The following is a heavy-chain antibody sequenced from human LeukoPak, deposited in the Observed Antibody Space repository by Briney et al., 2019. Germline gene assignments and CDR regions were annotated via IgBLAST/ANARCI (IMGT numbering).Heavy chain of an antibody. CDR3: ARVRVGYSYGRWFDP. V-gene: IGHV1-18*01. Sequence: ASVKVSCKASGYTFTSYGISWVRQAPGQGLEWMGWISAYNGNTNYAQKFQGRVTMTRDTSISTAYMELSRLRSDDTAVYYCARVRVGYSYGRWFDPWGQGTLVTVSS. CDR1: GYTFTSYG. J-gene: IGHJ5*02. CDR2: ISAYNGNT. D-gene: IGHD5-18*01.